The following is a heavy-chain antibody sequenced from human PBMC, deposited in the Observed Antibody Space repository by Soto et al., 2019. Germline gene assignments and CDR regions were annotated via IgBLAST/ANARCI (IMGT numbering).Heavy chain of an antibody. Sequence: QVQLVQSGAEVKHPGASVKLSCKASGYIFTNYYIHWVRQAPGQGLEWMAIINPNGGSTNYAQEFQGRVTLARDTFTNTVYMELSSLRSEDTAIYYCARYITSGDYWGQGTLVTVSS. J-gene: IGHJ4*02. D-gene: IGHD1-20*01. CDR2: INPNGGST. CDR1: GYIFTNYY. V-gene: IGHV1-46*01. CDR3: ARYITSGDY.